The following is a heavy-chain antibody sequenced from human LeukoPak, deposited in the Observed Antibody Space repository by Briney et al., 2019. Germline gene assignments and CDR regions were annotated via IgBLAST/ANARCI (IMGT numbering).Heavy chain of an antibody. J-gene: IGHJ5*02. CDR2: ISSSGSTI. CDR3: ARGPLHVVVPAATWFDP. V-gene: IGHV3-48*03. D-gene: IGHD2-2*01. CDR1: GFTFSTYE. Sequence: GGSLRLSCSASGFTFSTYEMNWLRQAPGKGLEGVSYISSSGSTIYYADSVKGRFTISRDNAKNSLYLQMNSLRAEDTAVYYCARGPLHVVVPAATWFDPWGQGILVTVSS.